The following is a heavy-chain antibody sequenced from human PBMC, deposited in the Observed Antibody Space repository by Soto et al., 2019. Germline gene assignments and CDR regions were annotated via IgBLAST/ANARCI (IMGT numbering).Heavy chain of an antibody. CDR2: IYYSGST. CDR1: GCSISSYY. CDR3: ARSDGRY. Sequence: PSETLSLTCTVSGCSISSYYWSWIRQPPGKGLEWIGYIYYSGSTNYNPSLKSRVTISVDTSKNQFSLKLSSVTAADTAVYYCARSDGRYRGQGTLVTVSS. V-gene: IGHV4-59*01. J-gene: IGHJ4*02.